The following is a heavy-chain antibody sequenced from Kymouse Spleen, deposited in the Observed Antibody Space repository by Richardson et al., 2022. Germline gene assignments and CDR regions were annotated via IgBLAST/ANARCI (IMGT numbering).Heavy chain of an antibody. J-gene: IGHJ4*02. D-gene: IGHD1-26*01. Sequence: QLQLQESGPGLVKPSETLSLTCTVSGGSISSSSYYWGWIRQPPGKGLEWIGSIYYSGSTYYNPSLKSRVTISVDTSKNQFSLKLSSVTAADTAVYYCARCGIVGATTDYWGQGTLVTVSS. CDR2: IYYSGST. V-gene: IGHV4-39*01. CDR3: ARCGIVGATTDY. CDR1: GGSISSSSYY.